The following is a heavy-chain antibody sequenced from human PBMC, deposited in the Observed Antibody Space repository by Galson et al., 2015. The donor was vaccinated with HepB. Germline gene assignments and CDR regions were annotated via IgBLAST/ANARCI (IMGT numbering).Heavy chain of an antibody. V-gene: IGHV1-18*01. Sequence: SVKVSCKASGYTFTSYGISWVRQAPGQGLEWMGWFSAYNGNTNYAQKLQGRVTMTTDTSTSTAYMELRSLRSDDTAVYYCARDSAGGSYGPYDWFDPWGQGTLVTVSS. J-gene: IGHJ5*02. CDR3: ARDSAGGSYGPYDWFDP. D-gene: IGHD1-26*01. CDR2: FSAYNGNT. CDR1: GYTFTSYG.